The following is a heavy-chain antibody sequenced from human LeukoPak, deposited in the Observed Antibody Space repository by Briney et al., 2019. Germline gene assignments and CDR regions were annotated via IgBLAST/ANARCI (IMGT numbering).Heavy chain of an antibody. V-gene: IGHV1-69*13. CDR3: ARYYSGWYYFDY. CDR2: IIPIFGTS. D-gene: IGHD6-19*01. J-gene: IGHJ4*02. CDR1: GGTFSSYA. Sequence: SVKVSCKASGGTFSSYAISWVRQAPGQGIEWMGGIIPIFGTSNYAQKFQGRVTITADESTSTAYMELSSLRSEDTAVYYCARYYSGWYYFDYWGQGTLVTVSS.